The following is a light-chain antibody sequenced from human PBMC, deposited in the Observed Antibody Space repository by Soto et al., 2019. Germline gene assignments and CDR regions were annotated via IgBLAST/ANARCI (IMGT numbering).Light chain of an antibody. Sequence: IQMTKSPSTLSASVGDRVTITCRASQSVSDWLAWYQQKPGKAPKLLIYDASRLESAVPSRFSGSGSQTEFTLTISSLHPDDFATYYCHQYNSYTWTFGQGTKVDLK. CDR3: HQYNSYTWT. CDR2: DAS. J-gene: IGKJ1*01. V-gene: IGKV1-5*01. CDR1: QSVSDW.